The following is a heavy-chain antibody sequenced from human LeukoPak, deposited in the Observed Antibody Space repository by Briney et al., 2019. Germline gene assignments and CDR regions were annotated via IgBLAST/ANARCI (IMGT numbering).Heavy chain of an antibody. CDR1: GFTFSSYA. CDR3: AKARVPVVPAAVGY. D-gene: IGHD2-2*01. CDR2: ISGSGGST. Sequence: PGGSLRLSCAASGFTFSSYAMSWVRQAPGMGLEWVSAISGSGGSTYYADSVKGRFTISRDNSKNTLYLQMNSLRADDTAVYYCAKARVPVVPAAVGYWGQGALVTVSS. J-gene: IGHJ4*02. V-gene: IGHV3-23*01.